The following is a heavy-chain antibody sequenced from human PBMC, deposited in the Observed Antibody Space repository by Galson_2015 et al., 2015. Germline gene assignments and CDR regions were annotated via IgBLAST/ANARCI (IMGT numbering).Heavy chain of an antibody. CDR1: GFTFSRYW. D-gene: IGHD3-3*01. J-gene: IGHJ6*03. Sequence: SLRLPCAASGFTFSRYWMHWVRQAPGKGLVWVSRINSDGSSRNYADSVKGRFTISRDNAKNTLYLQMNSLRAEDTAVYYCARPTVYDFWIDMDVWGKGTTVTVSS. V-gene: IGHV3-74*01. CDR3: ARPTVYDFWIDMDV. CDR2: INSDGSSR.